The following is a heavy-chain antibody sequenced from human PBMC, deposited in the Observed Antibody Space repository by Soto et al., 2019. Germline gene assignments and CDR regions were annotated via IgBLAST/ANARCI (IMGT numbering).Heavy chain of an antibody. CDR1: GYTFTSYG. D-gene: IGHD3-9*01. CDR3: ERVCYDILTGYYWFDP. CDR2: ISAYNGNT. V-gene: IGHV1-18*01. J-gene: IGHJ5*02. Sequence: ASVKVSCKASGYTFTSYGISWVRQAPGQGLEWMGWISAYNGNTNYAQKLQGRVTMTTDTSTSTAYMELRSLRSDDTAVYYCERVCYDILTGYYWFDPWGQGTLVTVSS.